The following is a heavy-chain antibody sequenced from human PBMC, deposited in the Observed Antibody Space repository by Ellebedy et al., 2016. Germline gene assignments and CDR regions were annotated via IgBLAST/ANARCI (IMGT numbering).Heavy chain of an antibody. CDR3: ARRYSTSWDNFYLDY. CDR2: IHYSGTT. Sequence: SETLSLTCTVSGGSISSSYWSWIRLPPGKRLEWIAFIHYSGTTKYNPSLKSRVALSVDTSKNQVSLKVSSVTAADTAVFYCARRYSTSWDNFYLDYWGQGILVTVSS. D-gene: IGHD6-13*01. CDR1: GGSISSSY. J-gene: IGHJ4*02. V-gene: IGHV4-59*08.